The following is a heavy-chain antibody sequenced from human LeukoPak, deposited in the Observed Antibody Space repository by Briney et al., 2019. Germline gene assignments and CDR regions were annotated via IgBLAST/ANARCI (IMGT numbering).Heavy chain of an antibody. V-gene: IGHV4-34*01. J-gene: IGHJ4*02. CDR3: ARVPSGSYDY. D-gene: IGHD1-26*01. CDR1: GGSFSGYY. CDR2: INHSGST. Sequence: SETLCLTCAVYGGSFSGYYWSWIRQPPGKGLEWIGEINHSGSTNYNPSLKSRVTISVDTSKNQFSLRLSSVTAADTAVYYCARVPSGSYDYWGQGTLVTVSS.